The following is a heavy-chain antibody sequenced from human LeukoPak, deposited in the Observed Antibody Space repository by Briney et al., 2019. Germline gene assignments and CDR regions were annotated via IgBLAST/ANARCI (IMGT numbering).Heavy chain of an antibody. V-gene: IGHV3-30*18. CDR1: GFTFSSYG. D-gene: IGHD3-22*01. Sequence: GGSLRLSCAASGFTFSSYGVHWVRQAPGKGLEWVAVISYDGSNKYYADSVKGRFTISRDNSKNTLYLQMNSLRAEDTAVYYCAKGEDYSTGYYLMGFDYWGQGTLVTVSS. J-gene: IGHJ4*02. CDR3: AKGEDYSTGYYLMGFDY. CDR2: ISYDGSNK.